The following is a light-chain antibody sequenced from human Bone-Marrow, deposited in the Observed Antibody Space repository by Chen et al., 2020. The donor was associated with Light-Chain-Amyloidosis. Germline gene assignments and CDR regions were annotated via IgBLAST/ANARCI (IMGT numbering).Light chain of an antibody. Sequence: DIQLTQSPSTLSASVGDRVTITCRTSQGIGSWLAWYQQKPGKAPKPLIYDASNLESGVPSRFSGSGSGTEFTLTINSLQPDDFATYYCQQYNSELYSFGPGTKLEIK. J-gene: IGKJ2*03. CDR2: DAS. CDR1: QGIGSW. CDR3: QQYNSELYS. V-gene: IGKV1-5*01.